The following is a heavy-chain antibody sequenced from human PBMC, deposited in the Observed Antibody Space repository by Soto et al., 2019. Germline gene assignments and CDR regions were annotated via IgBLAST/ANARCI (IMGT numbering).Heavy chain of an antibody. J-gene: IGHJ4*02. CDR1: GAAFGGYY. CDR3: ARKYYYDSSGYSG. CDR2: INHSGST. D-gene: IGHD3-22*01. V-gene: IGHV4-34*01. Sequence: WETLSLACASYGAAFGGYYWRWIRQRPGKGLEWIGEINHSGSTNYNPSLKSRVTISVDTSKNQFSLKLSSVTAADTAVYYCARKYYYDSSGYSGWGQGTLVTVS.